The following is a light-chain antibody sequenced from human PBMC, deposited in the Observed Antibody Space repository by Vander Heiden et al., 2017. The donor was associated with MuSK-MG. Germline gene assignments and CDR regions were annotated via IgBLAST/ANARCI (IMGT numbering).Light chain of an antibody. CDR2: DVN. J-gene: IGLJ1*01. CDR1: SSDIGGYNY. Sequence: QSALTQPPSVSGSPGQSVTISCTGTSSDIGGYNYVSWNQQYPGKAPKLIIYDVNKRPSAVARRCSGSKSGNTASLTIAGRQAEDEADYFCTSYSSSSTLYVFGTGTRVTVL. CDR3: TSYSSSSTLYV. V-gene: IGLV2-14*03.